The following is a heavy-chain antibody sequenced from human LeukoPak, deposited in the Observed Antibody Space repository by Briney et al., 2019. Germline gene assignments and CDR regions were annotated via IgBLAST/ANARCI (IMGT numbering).Heavy chain of an antibody. CDR1: GFTFSSYA. D-gene: IGHD2-15*01. J-gene: IGHJ3*02. CDR3: ARYWDPRVRTLDI. Sequence: PGGSLRLSCAASGFTFSSYAMSWVRQAPGKVLEWVSLISGNGGSIVYADSVRGRFTISRDNSKNTLYLQMNSLRAEDTALYYCARYWDPRVRTLDIWGQGTVVTVSS. V-gene: IGHV3-23*01. CDR2: ISGNGGSI.